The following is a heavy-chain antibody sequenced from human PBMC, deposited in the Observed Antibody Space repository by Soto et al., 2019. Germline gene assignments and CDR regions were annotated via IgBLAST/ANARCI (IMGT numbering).Heavy chain of an antibody. CDR1: GFTFSGSA. D-gene: IGHD4-17*01. Sequence: EVQLVESGGGLVQPGGSLKLSCAASGFTFSGSAMHWVRQASGKGLEWVGRIRSKANNYATAYAVSVKGRFTISRDDSENTAYLQMNSLKSEDTAVYYCAKQIYGGNSWGQGTLVTVSS. V-gene: IGHV3-73*02. J-gene: IGHJ4*02. CDR2: IRSKANNYAT. CDR3: AKQIYGGNS.